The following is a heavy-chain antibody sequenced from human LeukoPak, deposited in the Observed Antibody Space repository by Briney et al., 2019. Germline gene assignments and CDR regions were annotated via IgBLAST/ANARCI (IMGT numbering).Heavy chain of an antibody. Sequence: SETLSLTCTVSGGSIRSYYWSWIRQPPGKGLEWIGYIYYSGSTNYNPSLKSRVTISVDTSKNQFSLKLSSVTAADTAVYYCARGYYYDSSGYEGKVWFDPWGQGTLVTVSS. J-gene: IGHJ5*02. CDR2: IYYSGST. D-gene: IGHD3-22*01. CDR3: ARGYYYDSSGYEGKVWFDP. CDR1: GGSIRSYY. V-gene: IGHV4-59*01.